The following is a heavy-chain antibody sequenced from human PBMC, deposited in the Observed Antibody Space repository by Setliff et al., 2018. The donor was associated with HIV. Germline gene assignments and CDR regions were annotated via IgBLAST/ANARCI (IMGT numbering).Heavy chain of an antibody. J-gene: IGHJ3*02. CDR2: IKSERDGGTT. D-gene: IGHD1-26*01. CDR3: TTLVGANPYHDAFDI. Sequence: GSLRLSCAASGFTFNVAWMNWVRQAPGKGLEWVGRIKSERDGGTTDYAAPVKGRFTISTDDSKNTLYLEMNSLKTEDTAMYYCTTLVGANPYHDAFDIWGQGTMVTVSS. V-gene: IGHV3-15*07. CDR1: GFTFNVAW.